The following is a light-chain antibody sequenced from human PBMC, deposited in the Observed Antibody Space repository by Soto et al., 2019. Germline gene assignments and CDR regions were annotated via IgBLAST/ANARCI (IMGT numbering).Light chain of an antibody. Sequence: QSVLTQPASVSGSPGQSITISCTGTSRDVGSYNLVSWYQQPPGKAPKLMIYEVSKRPSGVSNRFSGSKSGNTASLTISGLQAEDEADYYCCSYAGSSTYVFGTGTKVT. CDR2: EVS. CDR1: SRDVGSYNL. CDR3: CSYAGSSTYV. V-gene: IGLV2-23*02. J-gene: IGLJ1*01.